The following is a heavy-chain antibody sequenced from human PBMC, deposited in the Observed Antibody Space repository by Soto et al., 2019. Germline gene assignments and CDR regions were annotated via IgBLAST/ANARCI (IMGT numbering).Heavy chain of an antibody. J-gene: IGHJ4*02. Sequence: SETLSLTCAVYGGSFSGYYWSWIRQPPGKGLEWIGEINHRGSTKYSPSLKSRVTISVDTSKNQFSLKLSSVTAADTAMYYCTRGDILTGYSHWGQGTLVTVSS. CDR3: TRGDILTGYSH. V-gene: IGHV4-34*01. CDR1: GGSFSGYY. CDR2: INHRGST. D-gene: IGHD3-9*01.